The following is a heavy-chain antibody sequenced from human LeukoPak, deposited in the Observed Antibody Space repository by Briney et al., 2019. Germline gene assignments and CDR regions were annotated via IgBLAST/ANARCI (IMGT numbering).Heavy chain of an antibody. CDR3: AGLVGRYSSGLYYYYFDY. CDR1: GGSISSGGYY. Sequence: SQTLSLTCTVSGGSISSGGYYWSWIRQHPGKGLEWIGYIYYSGSTYYNPSLKSRVTISIDKSKNQFFLNLSSVTAADTAVYYCAGLVGRYSSGLYYYYFDYWGQGTLVTVSS. J-gene: IGHJ4*02. CDR2: IYYSGST. D-gene: IGHD3-22*01. V-gene: IGHV4-31*09.